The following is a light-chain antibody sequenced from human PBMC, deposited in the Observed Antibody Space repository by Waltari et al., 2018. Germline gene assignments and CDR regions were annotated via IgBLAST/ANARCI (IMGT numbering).Light chain of an antibody. Sequence: SALTQPASVSASPGQSIPLSCTGSSSDIGSYDLVAWYQQHPGKAPHLLIYEVDKRPPGGSYLFFGSKSGNAASLTVSGLQPEDEGHYFCSSYTYGGPWVFGGGTLLTVL. CDR3: SSYTYGGPWV. V-gene: IGLV2-23*02. CDR2: EVD. J-gene: IGLJ2*01. CDR1: SSDIGSYDL.